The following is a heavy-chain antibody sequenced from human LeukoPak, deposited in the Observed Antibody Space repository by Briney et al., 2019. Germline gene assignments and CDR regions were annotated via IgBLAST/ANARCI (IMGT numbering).Heavy chain of an antibody. CDR3: ARAVYYYDSSGYYGNYYYYYYMDV. CDR2: IYTSGST. CDR1: GGSISSGSYY. V-gene: IGHV4-61*02. Sequence: SETLSLTRTVSGGSISSGSYYWSWIRQPAGKGLEWIGRIYTSGSTNYNPSLKSRVTISVDTSKNQFSLKLSSVTAADTAVYYCARAVYYYDSSGYYGNYYYYYYMDVWAKGPRSPSP. D-gene: IGHD3-22*01. J-gene: IGHJ6*03.